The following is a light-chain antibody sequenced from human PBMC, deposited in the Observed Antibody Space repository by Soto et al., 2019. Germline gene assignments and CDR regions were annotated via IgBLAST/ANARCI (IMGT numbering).Light chain of an antibody. CDR3: QSYDNSLSGMG. CDR1: SSNIGAGYE. V-gene: IGLV1-40*01. CDR2: GNS. J-gene: IGLJ2*01. Sequence: QSVLTQPASVSGAPGQRVTISCTGSSSNIGAGYEVHWYQQLPRTAPKLLIYGNSNRPSGVPDRFSGSKSGTSASLAITGLQAEDEADYYRQSYDNSLSGMGFGGGTKVTVL.